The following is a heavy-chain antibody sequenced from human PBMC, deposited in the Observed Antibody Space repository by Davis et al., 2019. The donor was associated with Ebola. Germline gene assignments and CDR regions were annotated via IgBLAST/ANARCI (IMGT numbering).Heavy chain of an antibody. CDR2: ISSSGGST. J-gene: IGHJ4*02. D-gene: IGHD1-1*01. Sequence: PGGSLRLSCAASGFIFSDYAMHWVRQAPGKGLEYVSAISSSGGSTYYAESVKGRFTISRDNSRDTLHLQMGSLRSEDTAVYYCAKVGRRDWNQYYFDHWGQGALVTVSS. CDR1: GFIFSDYA. V-gene: IGHV3-64*02. CDR3: AKVGRRDWNQYYFDH.